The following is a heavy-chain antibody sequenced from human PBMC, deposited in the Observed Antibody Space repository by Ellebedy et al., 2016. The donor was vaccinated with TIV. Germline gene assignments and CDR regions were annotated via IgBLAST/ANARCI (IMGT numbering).Heavy chain of an antibody. CDR2: IWHDGITK. V-gene: IGHV3-33*01. CDR1: GFTFSIHG. CDR3: AREKYSSSWYGYYYYMDV. Sequence: GESLKISXVASGFTFSIHGIHWVRQAPGKGLEWVAAIWHDGITKHYTDSVKGRFTISRDNSKNTLYLQMNSLRAEDTAVYYCAREKYSSSWYGYYYYMDVWGKGTTVTVSS. D-gene: IGHD6-13*01. J-gene: IGHJ6*03.